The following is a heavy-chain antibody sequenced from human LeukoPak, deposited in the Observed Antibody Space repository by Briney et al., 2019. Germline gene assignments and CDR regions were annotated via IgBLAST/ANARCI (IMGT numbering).Heavy chain of an antibody. CDR3: ARVPGEYYDILTGRYYLDY. J-gene: IGHJ4*02. D-gene: IGHD3-9*01. CDR1: GFTFSSYW. V-gene: IGHV3-7*01. Sequence: GGSLRLSCAASGFTFSSYWMSWVRQAPGKGLEWVANIKQDGSEKYYVDSVKGRFTISRDNAKNSLYLQMNSLRAEDTAVYYCARVPGEYYDILTGRYYLDYWGQGTLVTVSS. CDR2: IKQDGSEK.